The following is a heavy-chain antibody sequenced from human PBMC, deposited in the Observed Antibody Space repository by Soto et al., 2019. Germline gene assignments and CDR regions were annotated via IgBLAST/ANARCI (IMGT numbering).Heavy chain of an antibody. CDR2: ISWNSAAI. CDR1: GFTFDDYA. V-gene: IGHV3-9*01. Sequence: MQLVESGGGLIEPGRSLRLSCAASGFTFDDYAIHWFRQAPGKGLEWVSGISWNSAAIDYAVSVKGRFTIVRDNAMNSLYLQMNHLRPEDTAFYYCAKDRGSSSWDPIFDFWGQGILVTVSS. J-gene: IGHJ4*02. CDR3: AKDRGSSSWDPIFDF. D-gene: IGHD6-13*01.